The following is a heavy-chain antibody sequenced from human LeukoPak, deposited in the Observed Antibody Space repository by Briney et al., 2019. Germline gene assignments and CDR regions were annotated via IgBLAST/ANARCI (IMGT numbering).Heavy chain of an antibody. J-gene: IGHJ4*02. CDR2: INRNGNT. V-gene: IGHV4-34*01. D-gene: IGHD3-3*01. Sequence: SETLSLTCAISDEPFSGYYWGWIRQPPGKGLELIGEINRNGNTDYNPSLKSRVSMSIDTSKNQLSLNLISVTAADTAVYYCARLVPERFFQLNPEGYYDYWGQGTLVTVSS. CDR1: DEPFSGYY. CDR3: ARLVPERFFQLNPEGYYDY.